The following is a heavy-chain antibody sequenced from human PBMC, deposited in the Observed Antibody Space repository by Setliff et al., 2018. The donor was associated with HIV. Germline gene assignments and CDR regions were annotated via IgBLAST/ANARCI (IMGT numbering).Heavy chain of an antibody. Sequence: SETLSLTCAVSGGSISSSNWWSWVRQPPGKGLEWIGEIYHSGSTNYNPSLKSRVTISLDRSKTQFSLKLSSVTAADTAVYYCARSPLYSGYGVLGSWGQGMLVTVSS. CDR3: ARSPLYSGYGVLGS. J-gene: IGHJ4*02. D-gene: IGHD5-12*01. CDR1: GGSISSSNW. CDR2: IYHSGST. V-gene: IGHV4-4*02.